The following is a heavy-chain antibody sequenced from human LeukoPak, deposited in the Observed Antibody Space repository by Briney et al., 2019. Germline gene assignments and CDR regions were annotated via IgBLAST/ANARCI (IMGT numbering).Heavy chain of an antibody. CDR3: AKDYGNYRGSDY. CDR1: GFAFTQYM. J-gene: IGHJ4*02. D-gene: IGHD3-22*01. V-gene: IGHV3-43*01. CDR2: VTWDCVTT. Sequence: PGGSLRLSCAASGFAFTQYMMHWVRQAPEKGLEWVSHVTWDCVTTYYTDSVKCRFTISRDNSRNTLYLQMNNLRSEDTAFYYCAKDYGNYRGSDYWGQGTLVTVSS.